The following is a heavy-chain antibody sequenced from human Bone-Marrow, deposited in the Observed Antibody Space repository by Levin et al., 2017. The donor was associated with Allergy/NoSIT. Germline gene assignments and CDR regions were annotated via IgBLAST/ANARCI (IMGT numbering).Heavy chain of an antibody. D-gene: IGHD3-3*01. Sequence: SCAASGLTFNTTWMSWVRQTPGKGLEWVARIISKNDGGATEYAAPAKGRFTIARDDSKNTLFLHMNSLKADDTAVYYCATGFLHTYWGLGTLVIVSS. CDR3: ATGFLHTY. CDR1: GLTFNTTW. CDR2: IISKNDGGAT. J-gene: IGHJ4*02. V-gene: IGHV3-15*01.